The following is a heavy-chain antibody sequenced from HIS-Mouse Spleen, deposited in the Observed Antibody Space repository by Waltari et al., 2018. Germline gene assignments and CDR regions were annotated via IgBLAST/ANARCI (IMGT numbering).Heavy chain of an antibody. J-gene: IGHJ4*02. CDR3: ARVGVSSVRNYFDY. Sequence: QLQLQESGPGLVKPSETLSLTCTVSGGSISSSSYYWGWIRQPPGKGLEWIGSIYYSGRTYYNPSLKSRVTISVDTSKNQFSLKLSSVTAADTAVYYCARVGVSSVRNYFDYWGQGTLVTVSS. CDR2: IYYSGRT. CDR1: GGSISSSSYY. D-gene: IGHD6-25*01. V-gene: IGHV4-39*07.